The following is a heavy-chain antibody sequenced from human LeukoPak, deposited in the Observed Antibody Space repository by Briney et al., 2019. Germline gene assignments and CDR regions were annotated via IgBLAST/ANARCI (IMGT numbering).Heavy chain of an antibody. D-gene: IGHD2-2*01. CDR1: GFTFSSYS. J-gene: IGHJ6*02. Sequence: GGSLGLSCAASGFTFSSYSMNWVRQAPGKGLEWVSSISSSSSYIYYADSVKGRFTISRDNAKNSLYLQMNSLRAEDTAVYYCARDGGPDIVVVPAAMRVGMDVWGQGTTVTVSS. CDR3: ARDGGPDIVVVPAAMRVGMDV. V-gene: IGHV3-21*01. CDR2: ISSSSSYI.